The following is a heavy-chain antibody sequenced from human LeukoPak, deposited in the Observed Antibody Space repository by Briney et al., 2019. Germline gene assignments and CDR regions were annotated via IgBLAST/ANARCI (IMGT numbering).Heavy chain of an antibody. Sequence: SETLSLTCTVSGGSISSGSYYWSWIRQPPGKGLEWIGYIYYSGSTNYNPSLKSRVTISVDTSKNQFSLKLSSVTAADTAVYYCARQAGDSSGYFDYFDYWGQGTLVTVSS. J-gene: IGHJ4*02. D-gene: IGHD3-22*01. CDR3: ARQAGDSSGYFDYFDY. CDR2: IYYSGST. CDR1: GGSISSGSYY. V-gene: IGHV4-61*01.